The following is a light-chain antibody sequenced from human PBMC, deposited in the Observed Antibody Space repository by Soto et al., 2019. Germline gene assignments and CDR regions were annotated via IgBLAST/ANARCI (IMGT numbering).Light chain of an antibody. CDR3: QQRHMWPIT. Sequence: EFVLTHSPVTLSLSPGEGATLSCRASQSFRGLLAWYQQKPGQAPRLLIYDAYNRATGIPPRFSGSGSGTDFTLTISSLEPEDSAVYYCQQRHMWPITFGQGTRLEIK. V-gene: IGKV3-11*01. J-gene: IGKJ5*01. CDR2: DAY. CDR1: QSFRGL.